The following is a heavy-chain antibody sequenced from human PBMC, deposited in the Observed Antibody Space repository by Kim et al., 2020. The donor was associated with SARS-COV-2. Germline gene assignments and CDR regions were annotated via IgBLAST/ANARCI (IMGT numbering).Heavy chain of an antibody. V-gene: IGHV4-39*01. Sequence: SETLSLTCTVSGGSISSSTYFWAWIRQPPGKGLEWIGSIYYSGSTYYNPSLKSRVTISVDTSKNQFSLKLSSVTAADTAGYYCARHKLASPYYYDSSGYYYWDYWGQGTLVTVSS. J-gene: IGHJ4*02. CDR1: GGSISSSTYF. D-gene: IGHD3-22*01. CDR3: ARHKLASPYYYDSSGYYYWDY. CDR2: IYYSGST.